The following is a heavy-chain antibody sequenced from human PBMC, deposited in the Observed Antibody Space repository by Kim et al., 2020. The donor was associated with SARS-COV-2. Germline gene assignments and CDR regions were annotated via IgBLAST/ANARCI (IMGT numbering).Heavy chain of an antibody. J-gene: IGHJ5*02. CDR1: GYTFTGYY. Sequence: ASVKVSCKASGYTFTGYYMHWVRQAPGQGLEWMGWINPNSGGTNYAQKFQGRVTMTRDTSISTAYMELSRLRSDDTAVYYCARDSERDSSGWYGNWFDPWGQGPLVPVSP. D-gene: IGHD6-19*01. CDR2: INPNSGGT. CDR3: ARDSERDSSGWYGNWFDP. V-gene: IGHV1-2*02.